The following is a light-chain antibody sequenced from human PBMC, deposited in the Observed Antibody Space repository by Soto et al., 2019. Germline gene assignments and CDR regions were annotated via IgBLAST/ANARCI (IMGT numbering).Light chain of an antibody. V-gene: IGLV2-8*01. CDR1: SSDVGACNY. J-gene: IGLJ2*01. Sequence: QSVLTQPPSASGSPGQSVTISCTGTSSDVGACNYVSWYQQHPGKAPKFMIYEVSKRPSGVPDRFSGSKSGNTASLTVSGLQAEDEADYYCSSYAGSNNYVVFGGGTKVTVL. CDR3: SSYAGSNNYVV. CDR2: EVS.